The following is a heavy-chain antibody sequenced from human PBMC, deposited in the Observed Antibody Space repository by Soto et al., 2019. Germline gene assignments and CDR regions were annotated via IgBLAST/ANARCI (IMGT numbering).Heavy chain of an antibody. CDR2: ISSNGGST. V-gene: IGHV3-64*01. CDR3: ARRDGYNFDY. D-gene: IGHD5-12*01. CDR1: VFTFSSYA. Sequence: EVQLVESGGGLVQPGGSLRLSCAASVFTFSSYAMHWVRQAPGKGLEYVSAISSNGGSTYYANSVKGRFTISRDNSKHPLYLQMGSLRAEDMAVYYCARRDGYNFDYWGQGTLVTVSS. J-gene: IGHJ4*02.